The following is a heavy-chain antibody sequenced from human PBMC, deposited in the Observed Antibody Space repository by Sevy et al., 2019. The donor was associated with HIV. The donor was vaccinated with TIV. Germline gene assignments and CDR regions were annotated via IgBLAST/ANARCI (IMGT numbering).Heavy chain of an antibody. J-gene: IGHJ6*02. D-gene: IGHD2-15*01. CDR1: GFIFSSNE. CDR3: AFGGGMHV. CDR2: ISSSGSTI. V-gene: IGHV3-48*03. Sequence: LTCAASGFIFSSNELNWVRQAPGKGLEWVSYISSSGSTIYYADSVEGRFTISRDNAKNSLYLQMNSLRVEDTAVYYCAFGGGMHVWGQGTTVTVSS.